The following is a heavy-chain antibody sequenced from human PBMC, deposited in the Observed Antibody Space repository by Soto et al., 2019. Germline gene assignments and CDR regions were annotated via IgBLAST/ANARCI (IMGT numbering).Heavy chain of an antibody. D-gene: IGHD3-10*01. V-gene: IGHV3-30*18. CDR2: ISYDGSNK. Sequence: PGGSLRLSCAASGFTFTSFAMSWVRQAPGKGLEWVAVISYDGSNKYYADSVKGRFTISRDNSKNTLYLQMNSLRAEDTAVYYCAKDMGPLYGSGSYSTYYYGMDVWGQGTTVTVSS. CDR3: AKDMGPLYGSGSYSTYYYGMDV. CDR1: GFTFTSFA. J-gene: IGHJ6*02.